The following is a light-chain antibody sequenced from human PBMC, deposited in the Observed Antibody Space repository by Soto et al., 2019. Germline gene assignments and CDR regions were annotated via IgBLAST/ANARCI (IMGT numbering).Light chain of an antibody. CDR2: DAS. J-gene: IGKJ3*01. V-gene: IGKV3-11*01. CDR3: QQRSSWPLFT. CDR1: QSVSSY. Sequence: EIVLTQSPATLSLSPGERATLSCRASQSVSSYLAWYQQQPGQAPRLLLYDASNRATGIPARFSGSGSGTDFTLSISGLGAEDCAVYYCQQRSSWPLFTFEPGTKVDIK.